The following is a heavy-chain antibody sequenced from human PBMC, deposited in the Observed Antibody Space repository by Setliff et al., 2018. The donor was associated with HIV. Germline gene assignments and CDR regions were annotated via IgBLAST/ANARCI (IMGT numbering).Heavy chain of an antibody. Sequence: SVKVSCKASGGTFSNYAISWVRQAPGQGLEWMAGFIPMFGIGNYPQKFQGRVTITADESTSTVYMELSSLRSDDSAVYYCARDDYGDYVGDYWGQGTLVTVSS. V-gene: IGHV1-69*13. CDR2: FIPMFGIG. CDR1: GGTFSNYA. CDR3: ARDDYGDYVGDY. J-gene: IGHJ4*02. D-gene: IGHD4-17*01.